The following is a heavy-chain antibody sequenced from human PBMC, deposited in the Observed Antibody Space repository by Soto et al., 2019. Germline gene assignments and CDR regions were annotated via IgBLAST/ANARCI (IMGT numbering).Heavy chain of an antibody. Sequence: GASVKVSCTASGFTFTSSAVQWVRQARGQRLEWIGWIVVGSGNTNYAQKFQERVTITRDMSTSTAYMELSSLRSEDTAVYYCAAAALVPAAMPYYYYYGMDVWGQGTTVTVSS. CDR1: GFTFTSSA. D-gene: IGHD2-2*01. CDR2: IVVGSGNT. J-gene: IGHJ6*02. V-gene: IGHV1-58*01. CDR3: AAAALVPAAMPYYYYYGMDV.